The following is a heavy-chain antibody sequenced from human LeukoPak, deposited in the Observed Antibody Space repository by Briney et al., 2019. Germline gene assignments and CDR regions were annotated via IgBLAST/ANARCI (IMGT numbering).Heavy chain of an antibody. V-gene: IGHV1-8*02. CDR3: ARAATKPGAVYDY. CDR2: MNPNSGNT. J-gene: IGHJ4*02. D-gene: IGHD4-17*01. Sequence: ASVKVSCKASGYTFTSYGISWVRQAPGQGLEWMGWMNPNSGNTGYAQKFQGRVTMTRDMSTSTVYMELSSLRSEDTAVYYCARAATKPGAVYDYWGQGTLVTVSS. CDR1: GYTFTSYG.